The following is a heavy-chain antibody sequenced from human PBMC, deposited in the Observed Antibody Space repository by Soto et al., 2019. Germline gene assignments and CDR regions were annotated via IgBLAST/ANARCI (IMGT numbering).Heavy chain of an antibody. CDR1: GDSMSKYY. V-gene: IGHV4-59*01. Sequence: PSETLSHTSTVSGDSMSKYYWAWIRQPPGKGLEWIGDVHSNGNTHHNPSLKSRVTISMDTSKNQFSLNLNSVTAADTAVYHFARGGGSPYYNHEFAFWGQGTLFPVS. CDR3: ARGGGSPYYNHEFAF. CDR2: VHSNGNT. J-gene: IGHJ4*02. D-gene: IGHD3-10*01.